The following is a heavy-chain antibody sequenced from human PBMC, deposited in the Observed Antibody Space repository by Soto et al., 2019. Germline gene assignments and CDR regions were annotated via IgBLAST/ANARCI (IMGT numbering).Heavy chain of an antibody. V-gene: IGHV3-20*04. CDR1: GFTFGDYG. J-gene: IGHJ3*02. D-gene: IGHD7-27*01. CDR2: INWNGGST. Sequence: GGSLRLSCAASGFTFGDYGMSWVRQAPGKGLELVSGINWNGGSTGYADSVKGRFTISRDNAKNSLYLQMNSLRAEDTALYYCARTTETGFDAFDIWGQGTMVTVSS. CDR3: ARTTETGFDAFDI.